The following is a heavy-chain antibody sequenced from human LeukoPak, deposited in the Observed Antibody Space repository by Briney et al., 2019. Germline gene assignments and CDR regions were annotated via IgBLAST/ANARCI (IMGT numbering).Heavy chain of an antibody. CDR3: TTEMVTTRWEFDP. CDR1: GLSFSDSY. J-gene: IGHJ5*02. D-gene: IGHD4-17*01. CDR2: ISGSGHDI. Sequence: GGSLRLSCVVSGLSFSDSYMTWIRQTPGMGLESLAYISGSGHDIYYADSVKGRFTISRDNAKNSLYLQMNSLRPEDTAVYYCTTEMVTTRWEFDPWGQGTLVTVSS. V-gene: IGHV3-11*01.